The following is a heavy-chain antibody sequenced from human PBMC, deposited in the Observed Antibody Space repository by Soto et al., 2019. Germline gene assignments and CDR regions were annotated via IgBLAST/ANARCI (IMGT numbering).Heavy chain of an antibody. D-gene: IGHD6-19*01. CDR3: AREGAVAGSQDF. Sequence: GGSLRLSCAASGFIFSDYGIHWVRQAPGKGLEWVAIIWFDGSNKYYADSVRGRFTVSRDNSNNTVYLQMHSLRVEDTAVYYCAREGAVAGSQDFWVLGTLVTVSS. CDR1: GFIFSDYG. V-gene: IGHV3-33*01. J-gene: IGHJ4*02. CDR2: IWFDGSNK.